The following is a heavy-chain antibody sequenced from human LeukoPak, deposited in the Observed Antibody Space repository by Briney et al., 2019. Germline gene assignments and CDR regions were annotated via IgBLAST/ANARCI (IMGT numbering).Heavy chain of an antibody. Sequence: GGSLRLSCAASGFTFSSYGMHWVRQAPGKGLERVAVISPDGSNKYYADSVKGRFTISRDNSKNTLYLQMNSLRVEDTAVYNCAKELYFGSGSYPDYWGQGTLVTVSS. CDR3: AKELYFGSGSYPDY. J-gene: IGHJ4*02. CDR1: GFTFSSYG. CDR2: ISPDGSNK. D-gene: IGHD3-10*01. V-gene: IGHV3-30*18.